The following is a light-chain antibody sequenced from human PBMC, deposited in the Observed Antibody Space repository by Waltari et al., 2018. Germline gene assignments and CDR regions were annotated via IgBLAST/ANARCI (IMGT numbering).Light chain of an antibody. J-gene: IGKJ2*03. V-gene: IGKV4-1*01. Sequence: DIVVTQSPDSLAVSLGERATISCKSSQNVLYSSNNKNYLAWYQQKPGQPPNLLISWSSTRESGILDRCSGSGSGTNFSIITSNLQAEDVAVYYCHQYFRTPYSFGRGTKLEI. CDR1: QNVLYSSNNKNY. CDR3: HQYFRTPYS. CDR2: WSS.